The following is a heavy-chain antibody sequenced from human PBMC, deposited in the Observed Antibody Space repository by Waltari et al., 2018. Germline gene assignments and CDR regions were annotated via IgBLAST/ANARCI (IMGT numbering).Heavy chain of an antibody. V-gene: IGHV4-38-2*01. J-gene: IGHJ4*02. D-gene: IGHD6-6*01. Sequence: QVQLQESGPGLVKPSETLSLTCAVSGYSISSGYYWGWIRQPPGKGLEWIGSIYHSGSTYYNPSLKRRVTIPVATSTNLFSLKLSSVTAADTAVYYCAISVAARHLDYWGQGTLVTVSS. CDR1: GYSISSGYY. CDR2: IYHSGST. CDR3: AISVAARHLDY.